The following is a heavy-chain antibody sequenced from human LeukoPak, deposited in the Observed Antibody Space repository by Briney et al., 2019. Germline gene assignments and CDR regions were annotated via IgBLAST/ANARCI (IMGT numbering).Heavy chain of an antibody. J-gene: IGHJ4*02. Sequence: GGSLRLSCAASGFTFSDYYMIWIRQAPGKGLESVSYIPISGSTVYYADSVKGRFTFSRDNAKNSLYLQMNSLRAEDTAVYYCARVRREVATIGFDYWGQGTLVTVSS. CDR2: IPISGSTV. D-gene: IGHD5-12*01. V-gene: IGHV3-11*04. CDR1: GFTFSDYY. CDR3: ARVRREVATIGFDY.